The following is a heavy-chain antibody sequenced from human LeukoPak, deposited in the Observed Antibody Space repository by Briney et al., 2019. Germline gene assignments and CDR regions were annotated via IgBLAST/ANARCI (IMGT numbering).Heavy chain of an antibody. CDR1: GDPISSYY. Sequence: PPETLSLTCIVSGDPISSYYWSWIRQPPGKGLEWIGYIFHSGNTNYNPSLKSRVTMSIDTSKNQFSLRLSSVTAADTAVYYCARQPYTIGAYYFDYWGPGTLVSVSS. CDR3: ARQPYTIGAYYFDY. CDR2: IFHSGNT. J-gene: IGHJ4*02. D-gene: IGHD1-26*01. V-gene: IGHV4-59*08.